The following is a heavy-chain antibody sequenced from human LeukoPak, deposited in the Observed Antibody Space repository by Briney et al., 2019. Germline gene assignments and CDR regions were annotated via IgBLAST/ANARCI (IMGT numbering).Heavy chain of an antibody. D-gene: IGHD3-22*01. CDR1: GFTFSTYW. CDR2: ISTSGESA. Sequence: GGSLRLSCAASGFTFSTYWVHWVRQAPGRGLEWISVISTSGESAYYADSVKGRFTTSRDNSKNTLYLQMISLRAEATAVYYCAKDRGSGYQYFDYWGQGTLVTVSS. J-gene: IGHJ4*02. V-gene: IGHV3-23*01. CDR3: AKDRGSGYQYFDY.